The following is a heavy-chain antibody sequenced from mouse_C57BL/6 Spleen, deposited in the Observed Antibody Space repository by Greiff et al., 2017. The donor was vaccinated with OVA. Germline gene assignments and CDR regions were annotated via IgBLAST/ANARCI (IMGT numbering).Heavy chain of an antibody. CDR2: IYPRSGNT. V-gene: IGHV1-81*01. CDR3: ASQLGTVYYFDY. Sequence: QVQLKQSGAELARPGASVKLSCKASGYTFTSYGISWVKQRTGQGLEWIGEIYPRSGNTYYNEKFKGKATLTADKSSSTAYMELRSLTSEDSAVYFCASQLGTVYYFDYWGQGTTLTVSS. D-gene: IGHD4-1*02. CDR1: GYTFTSYG. J-gene: IGHJ2*01.